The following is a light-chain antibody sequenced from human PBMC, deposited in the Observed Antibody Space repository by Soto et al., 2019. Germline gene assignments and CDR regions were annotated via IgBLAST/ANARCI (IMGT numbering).Light chain of an antibody. CDR3: MHTLEST. CDR2: LSS. Sequence: DIVMTQSPLSLPVTPGEPASISCRSSQSLLHSNGYNSLDWHLQQPGQSPQFRPELSSNRASGVRDRFSGSGSGTDFTLKSRRLEAEGVGARYCMHTLESTFGPGTKVDIK. CDR1: QSLLHSNGYNS. V-gene: IGKV2-28*01. J-gene: IGKJ3*01.